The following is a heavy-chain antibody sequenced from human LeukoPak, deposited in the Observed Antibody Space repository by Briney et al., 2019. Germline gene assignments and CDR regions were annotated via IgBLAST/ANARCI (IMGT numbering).Heavy chain of an antibody. CDR1: GGSFNNSY. D-gene: IGHD6-19*01. Sequence: SETLSLTCAAYGGSFNNSYWTWIRQPAGKGLEWIGRIQSTGSTNYNPSLRSRVTISRDTSKNQFSLKVTSVTAADTAVYYCAKGAGPPWFDPWGQGTLVTVSS. CDR3: AKGAGPPWFDP. J-gene: IGHJ5*02. CDR2: IQSTGST. V-gene: IGHV4-59*10.